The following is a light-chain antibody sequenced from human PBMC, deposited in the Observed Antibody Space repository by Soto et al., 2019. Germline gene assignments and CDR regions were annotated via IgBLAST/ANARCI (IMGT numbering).Light chain of an antibody. CDR3: PQNNSVPRT. V-gene: IGKV1-17*01. CDR1: QAIRND. J-gene: IGKJ1*01. Sequence: DIQMKQSPSSLSASVGDRVTITCRASQAIRNDLGWFQQKPGKAPKRLIHGASTLQGGVPSRFSGSGSGTEYSLTISSLQPEDFATSYCPQNNSVPRTFGQGTTVDIK. CDR2: GAS.